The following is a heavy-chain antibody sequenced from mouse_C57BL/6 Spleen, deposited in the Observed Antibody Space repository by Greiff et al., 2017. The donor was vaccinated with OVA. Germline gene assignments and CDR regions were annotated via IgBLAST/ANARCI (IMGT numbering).Heavy chain of an antibody. V-gene: IGHV5-17*01. J-gene: IGHJ2*01. Sequence: DVKLVESGGGLVKPGGSLKLSCAASGFTFSDYCMHWVRQAPEKGLEWVAYINSGSSSTYYEDTLKGRFTISRDNATNTLFLQMTSLRSEDTAMYYCARAYYNFDLDYWGQGTTLTVSS. CDR1: GFTFSDYC. CDR3: ARAYYNFDLDY. CDR2: INSGSSST. D-gene: IGHD1-3*01.